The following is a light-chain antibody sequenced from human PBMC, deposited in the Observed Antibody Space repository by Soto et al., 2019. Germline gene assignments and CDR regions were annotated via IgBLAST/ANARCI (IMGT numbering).Light chain of an antibody. Sequence: DIQKTQSPSSLSASVGDRVTITCRASQSITIYLNWYQQKPGKAPQLLIYAASSLQSGVPSRFSGSGSGTDFTLTISSLQPEDFATYFCQQSYTTPWTFGQGTKVEVK. J-gene: IGKJ1*01. V-gene: IGKV1-39*01. CDR1: QSITIY. CDR3: QQSYTTPWT. CDR2: AAS.